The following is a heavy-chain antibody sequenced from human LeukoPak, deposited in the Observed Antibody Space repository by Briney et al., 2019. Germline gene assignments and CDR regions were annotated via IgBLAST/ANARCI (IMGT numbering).Heavy chain of an antibody. CDR1: GGSISSSSYY. V-gene: IGHV4-39*01. CDR3: ARHQYYYDSSGSYPDY. D-gene: IGHD3-22*01. J-gene: IGHJ4*02. CDR2: IYYSGNT. Sequence: SETLSLTCSLSGGSISSSSYYWGWNRQPPGQGLEWIGRIYYSGNTYYNPSLKSRVTISVDTSKNQFSLKLSSVTAAATAVYYCARHQYYYDSSGSYPDYWGQGILVTVSS.